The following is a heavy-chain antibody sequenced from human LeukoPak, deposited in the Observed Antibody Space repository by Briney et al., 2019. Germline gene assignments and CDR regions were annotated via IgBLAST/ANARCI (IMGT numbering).Heavy chain of an antibody. CDR3: ARLRGYNYDNSGYQLPDYFDL. CDR1: GGSFSGYC. V-gene: IGHV4-34*01. Sequence: PAETLSLTCAVYGGSFSGYCWSFIRQSPGQGLEWLGEINRGRITNYNPSLKTRVTMSIDTSKIQFSLRLSSVTAADTAVYYCARLRGYNYDNSGYQLPDYFDLWGQGSPVTVSS. J-gene: IGHJ4*02. D-gene: IGHD3-22*01. CDR2: INRGRIT.